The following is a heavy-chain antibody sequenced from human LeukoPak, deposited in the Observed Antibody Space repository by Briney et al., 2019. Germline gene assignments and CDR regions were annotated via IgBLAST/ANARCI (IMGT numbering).Heavy chain of an antibody. J-gene: IGHJ6*02. Sequence: ASVKVSCKASGYTFTSYGISWVRQAPGQGLEWMGWISAYNGNTNYAQKLQGRVTMTTDTSTSTAYMELRSLRSDDTAVYYCARGDIVVVVAAPDYYYGMDVWGQGTTVTVSS. D-gene: IGHD2-15*01. CDR1: GYTFTSYG. V-gene: IGHV1-18*01. CDR2: ISAYNGNT. CDR3: ARGDIVVVVAAPDYYYGMDV.